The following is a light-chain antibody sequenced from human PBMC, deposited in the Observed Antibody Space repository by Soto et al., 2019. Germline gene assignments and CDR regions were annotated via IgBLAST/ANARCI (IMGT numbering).Light chain of an antibody. J-gene: IGKJ4*01. V-gene: IGKV4-1*01. CDR3: HQFFRSPIT. CDR1: GSVFSNSKNRNH. CDR2: WAT. Sequence: DIVMTQSPDSLAVSLGEMATINCKSNGSVFSNSKNRNHLSWYQQKPGQPPKXLIYWATTRESGVPERFSGSGSGTDFTLTVSGLQAEDVAIYYCHQFFRSPITFGGGTKVDIK.